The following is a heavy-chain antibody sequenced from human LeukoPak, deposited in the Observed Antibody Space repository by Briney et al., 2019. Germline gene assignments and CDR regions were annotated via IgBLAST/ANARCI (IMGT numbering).Heavy chain of an antibody. CDR1: GGSISSYY. V-gene: IGHV4-59*01. CDR3: TRDGSSRSLAT. J-gene: IGHJ5*02. D-gene: IGHD6-6*01. Sequence: PSETLSLTCTVSGGSISSYYWSWIRQPPGKGLEWIGYIYYSGSTNYNPSLKSRVTISVDTSKNQFSLKLTSVTVADTAVHYCTRDGSSRSLATWGQGTLVTVSS. CDR2: IYYSGST.